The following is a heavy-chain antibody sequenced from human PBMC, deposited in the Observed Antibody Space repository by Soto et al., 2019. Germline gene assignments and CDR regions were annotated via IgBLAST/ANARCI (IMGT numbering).Heavy chain of an antibody. D-gene: IGHD2-8*01. V-gene: IGHV3-23*03. CDR3: ARRNNGYFGY. CDR1: GFTFSDYT. CDR2: ILSDYNT. Sequence: EVQLLESGGGLAQPGGSLTLSCAASGFTFSDYTMSWVRQAPGQVLECISVILSDYNTFYAGSVRGRFTISRDNSKNTLYLQMNSLRAEETAVYYCARRNNGYFGYWGQGALVTVSS. J-gene: IGHJ4*02.